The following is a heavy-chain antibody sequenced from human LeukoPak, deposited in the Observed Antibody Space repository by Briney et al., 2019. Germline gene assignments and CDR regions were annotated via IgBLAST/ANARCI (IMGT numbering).Heavy chain of an antibody. CDR1: GFTFSSYA. D-gene: IGHD3-10*01. Sequence: GRSLRLSCAASGFTFSSYAMHWVRQAPGKGLEWVAVISYDGSNKYYADSVKGRFTISRDNSKNTLYLQVNSLRAEDTAVYYCARESGLKDWGQGTLVTVSS. J-gene: IGHJ4*02. CDR2: ISYDGSNK. CDR3: ARESGLKD. V-gene: IGHV3-30-3*01.